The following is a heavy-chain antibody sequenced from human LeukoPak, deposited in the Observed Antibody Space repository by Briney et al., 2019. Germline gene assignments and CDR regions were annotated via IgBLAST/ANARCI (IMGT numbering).Heavy chain of an antibody. CDR1: GYSFSNSW. CDR3: VRPTNYYESSGYFFDY. D-gene: IGHD3-22*01. CDR2: IYPGDSNT. J-gene: IGHJ4*02. Sequence: GETLKISCETSGYSFSNSWIGWVRQVSGKGLEWMGLIYPGDSNTRYSPSFQGQVTISADNFITTAYLQWSSLEASDTATYYCVRPTNYYESSGYFFDYWGQGTLVTVSS. V-gene: IGHV5-51*01.